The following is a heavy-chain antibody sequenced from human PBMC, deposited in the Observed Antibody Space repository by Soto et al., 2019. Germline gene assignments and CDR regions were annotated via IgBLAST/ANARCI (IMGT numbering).Heavy chain of an antibody. V-gene: IGHV3-21*01. CDR3: ARGVVVSYYYYYGMDV. D-gene: IGHD2-15*01. Sequence: EVQLVESGGGLVKPGGSLRLSCAASGFTFSSYSMNWVRQAPGKGPEWVSSISSSSSYIYYADSVKGRFTISRDNAKNSLYLQMNSLRAEDTAVYYCARGVVVSYYYYYGMDVWGQGTTVTVSS. CDR2: ISSSSSYI. CDR1: GFTFSSYS. J-gene: IGHJ6*02.